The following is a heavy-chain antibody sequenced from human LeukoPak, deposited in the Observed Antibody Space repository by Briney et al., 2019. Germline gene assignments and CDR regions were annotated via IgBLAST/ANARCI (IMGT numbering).Heavy chain of an antibody. D-gene: IGHD5-12*01. Sequence: GASVEVSCKASGYTFTGYYMHWVRQAPGQGLEWMGWMNPNSGGTDYAQKFQGRVTMTRDTSISTAYMELSRLRSDDTAVYYCARDLRGNFLSGYDLPDYWGQGTLVTVSS. V-gene: IGHV1-2*02. J-gene: IGHJ4*02. CDR1: GYTFTGYY. CDR2: MNPNSGGT. CDR3: ARDLRGNFLSGYDLPDY.